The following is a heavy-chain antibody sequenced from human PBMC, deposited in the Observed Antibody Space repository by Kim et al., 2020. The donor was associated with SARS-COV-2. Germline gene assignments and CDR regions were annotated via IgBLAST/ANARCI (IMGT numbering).Heavy chain of an antibody. CDR2: ISGSGGST. CDR3: AKRGSSSGRFWDY. V-gene: IGHV3-23*01. Sequence: GGSLRLSCAASGFTFSSYGMSWVRQAPGKGLEWVSGISGSGGSTYYADSVKGRFTISRDNTKNTLYLQMNSLRAEDTAVYYCAKRGSSSGRFWDYWGQGTLVTVSS. J-gene: IGHJ4*02. CDR1: GFTFSSYG. D-gene: IGHD6-25*01.